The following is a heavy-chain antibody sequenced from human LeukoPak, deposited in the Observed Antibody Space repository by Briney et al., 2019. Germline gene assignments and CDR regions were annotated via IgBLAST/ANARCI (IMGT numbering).Heavy chain of an antibody. V-gene: IGHV1-8*01. Sequence: VASVTVSCTASGYTLTSYDINWVRQATGQGLEWMGWMNPNSGRTGYAQNFQGRITVTRNTSISTAYMELSSLRSEDTAVYYCTRETSSRYFDYWGQGTLVTVSS. J-gene: IGHJ4*02. CDR1: GYTLTSYD. CDR2: MNPNSGRT. CDR3: TRETSSRYFDY.